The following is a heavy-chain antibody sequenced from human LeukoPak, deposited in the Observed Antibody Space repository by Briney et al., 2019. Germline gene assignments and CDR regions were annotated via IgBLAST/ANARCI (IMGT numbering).Heavy chain of an antibody. CDR1: GGSISSYY. Sequence: PSETLSLTCTVSGGSISSYYWSWIRQPPGKGLEWIGYIYTSGSTNYNPSLKSRVTISVDTSKNQFSLKLSSVTAADTAVCYCARSPASSWKPNWFDPWGQGTLVTVSS. D-gene: IGHD6-13*01. V-gene: IGHV4-4*09. CDR2: IYTSGST. CDR3: ARSPASSWKPNWFDP. J-gene: IGHJ5*02.